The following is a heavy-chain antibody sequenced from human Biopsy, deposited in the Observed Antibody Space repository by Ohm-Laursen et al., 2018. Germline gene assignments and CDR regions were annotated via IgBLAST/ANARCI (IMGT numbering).Heavy chain of an antibody. CDR2: IYSSGGS. D-gene: IGHD6-19*01. V-gene: IGHV4-4*07. CDR1: GGSTNDYF. CDR3: ARTPGKAVAGRFLDL. Sequence: GTQSLTCSVSGGSTNDYFWSWIRQPAGETLEWIGRIYSSGGSSYNPSLKSRISMSMDTSNNQFSLTLTSVTAADTAVYYCARTPGKAVAGRFLDLWGRGTLVTVSS. J-gene: IGHJ2*01.